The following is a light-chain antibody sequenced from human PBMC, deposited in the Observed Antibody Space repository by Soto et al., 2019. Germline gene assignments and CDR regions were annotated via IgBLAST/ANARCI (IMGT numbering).Light chain of an antibody. V-gene: IGLV1-44*01. CDR2: SND. Sequence: QSVLTQPPSASGTPGQRVSISCSGGSSNIGTNTVNWYQHLPGTAPKLLIFSNDERPSGVPDRFSGSKSGTSASLAISGLQSDDEADYYCNSQRRGGTRVFGTGTKLTVL. CDR3: NSQRRGGTRV. J-gene: IGLJ1*01. CDR1: SSNIGTNT.